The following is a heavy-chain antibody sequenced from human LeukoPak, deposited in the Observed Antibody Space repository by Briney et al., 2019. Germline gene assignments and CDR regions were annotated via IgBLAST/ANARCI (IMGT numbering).Heavy chain of an antibody. D-gene: IGHD6-19*01. Sequence: ASVKVSCKASGYTFTDYFMHWVRQAPGQGLEWMGWINPNSGGTYYAQKFQGRVTMTRDTSITTAYMELSRLRSDDTAVYYCARGLEYSSGWYYYYYMDVWGKGTTVTISS. CDR1: GYTFTDYF. J-gene: IGHJ6*03. V-gene: IGHV1-2*02. CDR2: INPNSGGT. CDR3: ARGLEYSSGWYYYYYMDV.